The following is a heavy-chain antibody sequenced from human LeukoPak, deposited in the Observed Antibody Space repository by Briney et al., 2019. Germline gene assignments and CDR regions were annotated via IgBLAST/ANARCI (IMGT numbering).Heavy chain of an antibody. CDR3: ARGNYYVDY. CDR1: GGSISSGDYN. V-gene: IGHV4-30-4*01. J-gene: IGHJ4*02. CDR2: IYYSGST. Sequence: PSQTLSLTCTVSGGSISSGDYNWNWIRQPPGKGLEWIGCIYYSGSTYYNPSLKSRVTISVDTSKNQFSLRLTSVTAADTAVYYCARGNYYVDYWGQGTLVTVSS.